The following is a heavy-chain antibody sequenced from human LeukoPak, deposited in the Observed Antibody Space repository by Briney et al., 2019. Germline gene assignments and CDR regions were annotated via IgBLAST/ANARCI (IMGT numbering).Heavy chain of an antibody. D-gene: IGHD5-18*01. CDR2: ISGRAGST. J-gene: IGHJ4*02. Sequence: GGSLRLSCAASGFTFSSYARSWVRQAPGKGLEWGSAISGRAGSTDYAASVKGRVTIYRDNSKNTMYLQMNSLRAEDTAVYYCAEGGAARFDYWGQGTLVPVSS. CDR1: GFTFSSYA. CDR3: AEGGAARFDY. V-gene: IGHV3-23*01.